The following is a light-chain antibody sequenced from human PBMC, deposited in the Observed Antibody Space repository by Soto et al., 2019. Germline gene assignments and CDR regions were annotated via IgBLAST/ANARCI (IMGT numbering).Light chain of an antibody. CDR2: DAS. Sequence: DIQMTQSPSTLSASVGDRVTITCRASQSISSWLAWDQQKPGKAPKLLIYDASSLESGVPSRFSGSGSGTEFTLTISSLQPDDFATYYCQQYNSYSPTFGQGTEVEIK. CDR1: QSISSW. CDR3: QQYNSYSPT. J-gene: IGKJ1*01. V-gene: IGKV1-5*01.